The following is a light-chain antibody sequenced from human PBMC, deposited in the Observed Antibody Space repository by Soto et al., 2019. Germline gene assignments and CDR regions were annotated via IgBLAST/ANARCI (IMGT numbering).Light chain of an antibody. Sequence: DIQMTQSPSTLSACVGDRVTITCRASQSINSWLAWYQQKPGKAPKLLVYTASSLESGVPSRFSGSGSGTEFTLTISTLQPDDFATYYCQQYEAYPLTFGGGTRVENK. CDR2: TAS. CDR1: QSINSW. V-gene: IGKV1-5*03. CDR3: QQYEAYPLT. J-gene: IGKJ4*01.